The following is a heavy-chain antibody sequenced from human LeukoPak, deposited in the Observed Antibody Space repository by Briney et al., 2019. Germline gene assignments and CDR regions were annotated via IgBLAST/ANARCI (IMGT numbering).Heavy chain of an antibody. Sequence: GGSLRLSCAASGFTFSSYWMHWVRHAPGKGLVWVSRINSDGSSTSYADSVKGRFTISRDNAKNTLYLQMNSLRAEDTAVYYCARDFGYQLRGVSFNKVDYWGQGTLVTVSS. D-gene: IGHD3-16*01. V-gene: IGHV3-74*01. J-gene: IGHJ4*02. CDR1: GFTFSSYW. CDR2: INSDGSST. CDR3: ARDFGYQLRGVSFNKVDY.